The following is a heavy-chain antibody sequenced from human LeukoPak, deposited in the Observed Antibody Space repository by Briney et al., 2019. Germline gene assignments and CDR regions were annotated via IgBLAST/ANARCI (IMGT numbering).Heavy chain of an antibody. Sequence: TASETLSLTCTVSGGSISSYYWSWIRQPAGKGLEWIGRIYTSGSTNYNPSLKSRVTMSVDTSKNQFSPKLSSVTAADTAVYYCAGSVGFLDTAMSYFDYWGQGTLVTVSS. CDR1: GGSISSYY. D-gene: IGHD5-18*01. CDR3: AGSVGFLDTAMSYFDY. V-gene: IGHV4-4*07. CDR2: IYTSGST. J-gene: IGHJ4*02.